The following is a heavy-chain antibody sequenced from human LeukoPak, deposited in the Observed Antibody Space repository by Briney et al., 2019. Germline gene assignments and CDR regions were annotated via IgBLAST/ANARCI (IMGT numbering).Heavy chain of an antibody. CDR2: INPNSGGT. CDR3: ARRFTSEYSGYASDY. Sequence: ASVKVSCKASGYTFIAYYMHWVRQAPGQGLEWMGWINPNSGGTNCAQKFQGRVTMTRDTSTSTAYMELSRLRSDDTAVYYCARRFTSEYSGYASDYWGQGTLVTVSS. J-gene: IGHJ4*02. V-gene: IGHV1-2*02. D-gene: IGHD5-12*01. CDR1: GYTFIAYY.